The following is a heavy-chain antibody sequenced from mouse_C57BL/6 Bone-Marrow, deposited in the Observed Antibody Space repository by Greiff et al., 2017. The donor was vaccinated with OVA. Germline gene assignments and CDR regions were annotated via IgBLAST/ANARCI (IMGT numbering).Heavy chain of an antibody. CDR2: ISSGGSYT. Sequence: EVQLQESGGDLVKPGGSLKLSCAASGFTFSSYGMSWVRQTPDKRLEWVATISSGGSYTYYPDSVKGRFTISRDNAKNTLYLQMSSLKSEDTAMYYCARQDYYGSSPWFAYWGQGTLVTVSA. D-gene: IGHD1-1*01. V-gene: IGHV5-6*01. CDR1: GFTFSSYG. CDR3: ARQDYYGSSPWFAY. J-gene: IGHJ3*01.